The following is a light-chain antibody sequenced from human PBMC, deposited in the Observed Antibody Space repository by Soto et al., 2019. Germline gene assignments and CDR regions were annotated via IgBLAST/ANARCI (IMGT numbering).Light chain of an antibody. CDR2: QDS. J-gene: IGLJ1*01. V-gene: IGLV3-1*01. CDR3: QAWDSSTFYV. Sequence: SYELTQPSSVSVSPGQTASITCSGDKLGDKYACWYQQKPGQSPVLLIYQDSKRPSGIPERFSGSNSGNTATLTISGTQAMDEADYYCQAWDSSTFYVFGTGTKVTVL. CDR1: KLGDKY.